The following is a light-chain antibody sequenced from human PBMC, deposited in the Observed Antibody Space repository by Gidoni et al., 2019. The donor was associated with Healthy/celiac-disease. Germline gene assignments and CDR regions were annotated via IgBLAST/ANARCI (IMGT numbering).Light chain of an antibody. CDR2: WAS. CDR3: QQYYSTPLT. V-gene: IGKV4-1*01. J-gene: IGKJ4*01. Sequence: DIVMTQSPDSLAVSLGVWATRNCKSSQSILYSSNNKNDLAWYQQKPGQPPKLLVYWASTRDTGVPVRFSGCGSETDFTLTISSLQDEDVAVFYCQQYYSTPLTFGGGTKVEIK. CDR1: QSILYSSNNKND.